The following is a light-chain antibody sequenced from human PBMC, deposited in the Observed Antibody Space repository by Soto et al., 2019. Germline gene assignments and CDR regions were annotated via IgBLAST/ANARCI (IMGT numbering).Light chain of an antibody. V-gene: IGKV1-33*01. J-gene: IGKJ5*01. CDR1: QSISSY. CDR3: QHYEYLLIT. CDR2: DAS. Sequence: DIQMTQSPSSLSASVGDRVTITCRASQSISSYLNWYQQKPGKAPKLLIYDASNLGPGVPSRFSGSGSGTDFSFTISSLQPEDFATYYCQHYEYLLITFGQGTRLAIK.